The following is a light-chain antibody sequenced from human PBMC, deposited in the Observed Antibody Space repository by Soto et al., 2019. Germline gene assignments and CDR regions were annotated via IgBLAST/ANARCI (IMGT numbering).Light chain of an antibody. V-gene: IGKV4-1*01. CDR3: QQYYSTPPA. CDR1: QSVLYSSNNKNY. CDR2: WAS. Sequence: DIVMTQSPDSLGVSLGERATINCKSSQSVLYSSNNKNYLAWYQQKPGQPPKLLIYWASTRESGVPDRFSGSGSGTDFTLTISSLQAEYVAVYYCQQYYSTPPAFGQGTKVEIK. J-gene: IGKJ1*01.